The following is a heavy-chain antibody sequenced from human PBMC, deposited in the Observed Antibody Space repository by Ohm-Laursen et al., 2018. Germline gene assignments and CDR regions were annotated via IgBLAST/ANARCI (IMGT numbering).Heavy chain of an antibody. CDR1: GFTFSTCA. Sequence: SLRLSCTASGFTFSTCAMHWVRQAPGKGLEWVSSISCSGDSTYYADSVKGRFTISRDNAENSLYLQMNSLRAEDTALYYCAREVPGGYVDLDYWGQGTLVTVSS. CDR3: AREVPGGYVDLDY. V-gene: IGHV3-23*01. D-gene: IGHD5-12*01. J-gene: IGHJ4*02. CDR2: ISCSGDST.